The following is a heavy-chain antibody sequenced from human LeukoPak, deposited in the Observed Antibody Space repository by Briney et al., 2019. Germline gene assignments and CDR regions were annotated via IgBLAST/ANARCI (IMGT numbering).Heavy chain of an antibody. D-gene: IGHD3-10*01. CDR1: GYTFTSYD. CDR3: ARSYGSGRDYYYYMDV. Sequence: ASVKVSCKASGYTFTSYDINWVRQATGQGLEWMGWMNPNSGNTGYAQKFQGRVTMTRNTSISTAYMELSSLRSEATAVYYCARSYGSGRDYYYYMDVWGKGTTVTVSS. V-gene: IGHV1-8*01. CDR2: MNPNSGNT. J-gene: IGHJ6*03.